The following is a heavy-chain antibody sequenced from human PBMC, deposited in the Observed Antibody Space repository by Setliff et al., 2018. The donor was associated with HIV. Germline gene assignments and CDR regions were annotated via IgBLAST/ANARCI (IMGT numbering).Heavy chain of an antibody. D-gene: IGHD3-22*01. J-gene: IGHJ5*02. V-gene: IGHV4-59*05. CDR2: IHYNEKT. CDR3: ASRIYYYDSNNFLREEGFDP. CDR1: GVSISNYY. Sequence: SETLSLTCTVSGVSISNYYWSWIRQPPGKGLEYIGSIHYNEKTYYNPSLKSRVTISIDTSKNQFSLNLTSVTAADTAVYYCASRIYYYDSNNFLREEGFDPWGQGTLVTVSS.